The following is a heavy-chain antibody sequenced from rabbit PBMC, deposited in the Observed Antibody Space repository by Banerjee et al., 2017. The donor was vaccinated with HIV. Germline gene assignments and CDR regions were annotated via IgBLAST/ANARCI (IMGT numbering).Heavy chain of an antibody. CDR1: GFSFNNNYV. V-gene: IGHV1S45*01. Sequence: QEQLEESGGDLVKPEGSLTLTCTASGFSFNNNYVMCWVRQAPGKGLEWIACINSNTGNTVYASWAKGPFTISKTSSTTVTLQMTSLTAADTATYFCARAGDNTNYGHITRLDLWGQGTLVTVS. CDR2: INSNTGNT. D-gene: IGHD7-1*01. CDR3: ARAGDNTNYGHITRLDL. J-gene: IGHJ3*01.